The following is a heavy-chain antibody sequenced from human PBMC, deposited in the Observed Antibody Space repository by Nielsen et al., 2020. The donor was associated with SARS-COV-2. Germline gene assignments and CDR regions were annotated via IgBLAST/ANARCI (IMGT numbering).Heavy chain of an antibody. CDR2: INHSGST. CDR3: ARDWSGNAFDI. Sequence: SETLSLTCAVYGGSFSGYYWSWIRQPPGKGLEWIGEINHSGSTNYNPSLKSRVTISVDTSKNQFSLKLSSVTAADTAVYYCARDWSGNAFDIWGQGTMVTVSS. CDR1: GGSFSGYY. V-gene: IGHV4-34*01. J-gene: IGHJ3*02.